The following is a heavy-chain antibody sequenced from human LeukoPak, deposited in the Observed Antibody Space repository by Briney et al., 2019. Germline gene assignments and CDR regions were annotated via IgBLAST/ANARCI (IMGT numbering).Heavy chain of an antibody. CDR2: IYTSGST. V-gene: IGHV4-38-2*02. Sequence: PSETLSLTCTVSGYSISSGYYWGWIRQPPGKGLEWIGRIYTSGSTNYNPSLKSRVTMSVDTSKNQFSLKLSSVTAADTAVYYCARDRYYYDSSGYRLFDYWGQGTLVTVSS. D-gene: IGHD3-22*01. CDR1: GYSISSGYY. CDR3: ARDRYYYDSSGYRLFDY. J-gene: IGHJ4*02.